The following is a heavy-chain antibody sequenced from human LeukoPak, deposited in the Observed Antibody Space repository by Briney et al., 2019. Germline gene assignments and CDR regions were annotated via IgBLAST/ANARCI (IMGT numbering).Heavy chain of an antibody. Sequence: SGTLSLTCAVSGDSISSSNWWSWVRQPPGKGLEWIGEIYHSGSTNYNPSLKSRVTISVDKSKNQFSLKLSSVTAADTAVYYCATAAGYSSGWVWFDPWGQGTLVTVSS. CDR1: GDSISSSNW. CDR2: IYHSGST. D-gene: IGHD6-19*01. J-gene: IGHJ5*02. V-gene: IGHV4-4*02. CDR3: ATAAGYSSGWVWFDP.